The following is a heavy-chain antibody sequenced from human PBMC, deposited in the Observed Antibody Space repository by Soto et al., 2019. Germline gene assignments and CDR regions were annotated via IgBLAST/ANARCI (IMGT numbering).Heavy chain of an antibody. V-gene: IGHV1-69*01. J-gene: IGHJ3*02. CDR2: IIPIFGTA. CDR1: GGPFISYA. CDR3: ATDSSGWLFDI. Sequence: VKVACKASGGPFISYAIIWVRQAPGQGLEWMGGIIPIFGTANYAQKFQGRVTITADESTSTAYMELSSLRSEDTAVYSCATDSSGWLFDICGQRTMVTVSS. D-gene: IGHD6-19*01.